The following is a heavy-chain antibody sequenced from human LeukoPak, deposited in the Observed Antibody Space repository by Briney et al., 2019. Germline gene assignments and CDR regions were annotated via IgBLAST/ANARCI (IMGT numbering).Heavy chain of an antibody. J-gene: IGHJ4*02. D-gene: IGHD3-3*01. Sequence: GGSLRLSCAASGFTFSSYGMHWVRHAPGKGLEWVSFIRYDGSNKYYADSVKGRFTISRDNSKNTLYLQMNSLRAEDTAVYYCAKARYDFWSGEFDYWGQGTLVTVSS. CDR2: IRYDGSNK. CDR3: AKARYDFWSGEFDY. CDR1: GFTFSSYG. V-gene: IGHV3-30*02.